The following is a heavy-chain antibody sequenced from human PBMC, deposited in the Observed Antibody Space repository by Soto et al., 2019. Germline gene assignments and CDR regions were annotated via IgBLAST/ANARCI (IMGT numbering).Heavy chain of an antibody. J-gene: IGHJ4*01. CDR2: IIPIFGTA. D-gene: IGHD1-1*01. CDR3: AKDKRPDGVWDIEY. Sequence: GASVKVSCKASGGTFSSYAISWVRQAPGQGLEWMGGIIPIFGTANYAQKFQGRVTITADESTSTAYMELSSLRSEDTAVYYCAKDKRPDGVWDIEYWGHGTLVTVSS. V-gene: IGHV1-69*13. CDR1: GGTFSSYA.